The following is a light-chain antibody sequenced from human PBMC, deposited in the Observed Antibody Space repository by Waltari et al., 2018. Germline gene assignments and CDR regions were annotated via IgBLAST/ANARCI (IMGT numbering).Light chain of an antibody. V-gene: IGKV2-40*01. CDR1: QSLLHSYGNTY. CDR3: VQTVAFPLT. Sequence: DIVMTQTPLSLPITPGEPASLSCRSSQSLLHSYGNTYLQWYLQKPGQSPQLLIYGGSNRASGVPVRFSGSGSATDFTLKITKVETEDVGIYYCVQTVAFPLTFGGGTKLEIK. J-gene: IGKJ4*01. CDR2: GGS.